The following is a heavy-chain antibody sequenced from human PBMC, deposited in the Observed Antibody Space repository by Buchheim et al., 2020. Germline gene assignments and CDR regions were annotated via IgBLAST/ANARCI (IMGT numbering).Heavy chain of an antibody. V-gene: IGHV4-34*01. CDR3: ARVYCSSTSCYYFDY. CDR2: INHSGST. CDR1: GGSFSGYY. Sequence: QVQLQQWGAGLLKPSETLSLTCAVYGGSFSGYYWSWIRQPPGKGLEWIGEINHSGSTNYNPSLKSRVTISVDTSKNQLSLKLSSVTAADTAVYYCARVYCSSTSCYYFDYWGQGTL. D-gene: IGHD2-2*01. J-gene: IGHJ4*02.